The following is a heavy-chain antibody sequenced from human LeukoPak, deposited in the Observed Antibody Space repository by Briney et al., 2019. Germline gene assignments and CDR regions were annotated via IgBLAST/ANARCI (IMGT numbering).Heavy chain of an antibody. V-gene: IGHV3-30*14. CDR3: ARAIDVDTENAFDI. Sequence: GGSLRLSCEGSGYMFSIYAMHWVRQSPGKGLEWLGFLSSDGSYDQYLESVKGRFTISRDNSKNTLYLQMGSLRAEDMAVYYCARAIDVDTENAFDIWGQGTMVTVSS. CDR1: GYMFSIYA. CDR2: LSSDGSYD. D-gene: IGHD5-18*01. J-gene: IGHJ3*02.